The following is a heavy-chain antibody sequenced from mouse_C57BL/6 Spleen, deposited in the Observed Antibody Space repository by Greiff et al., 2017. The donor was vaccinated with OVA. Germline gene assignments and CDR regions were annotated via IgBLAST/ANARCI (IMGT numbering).Heavy chain of an antibody. CDR3: ARVIFYDDAMDY. D-gene: IGHD2-12*01. Sequence: QVQLKQPGAELVMPGASVKLSCKASGYTFTSYWMHWVKQRPGQGLEWIGEIDPSDSYTNYNQKFKGKSTLTVDKSSSTAYMQLSSLTSEDSAVYYCARVIFYDDAMDYWGQGTSVTVSS. CDR1: GYTFTSYW. J-gene: IGHJ4*01. V-gene: IGHV1-69*01. CDR2: IDPSDSYT.